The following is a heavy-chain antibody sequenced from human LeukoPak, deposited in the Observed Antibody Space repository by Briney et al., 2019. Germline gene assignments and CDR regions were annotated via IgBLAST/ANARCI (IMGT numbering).Heavy chain of an antibody. CDR2: ISASGGAT. D-gene: IGHD6-19*01. J-gene: IGHJ4*02. CDR1: GFTFSSYA. CDR3: AKDVRTIIAVAGTFDD. V-gene: IGHV3-23*01. Sequence: QPGRSLRLSCAASGFTFSSYAMHWVRQAPGKGLEWVSGISASGGATYSADSVKGRFTISRDKSKNTLYLQMSSLRAEDTAVYYCAKDVRTIIAVAGTFDDWGQGTLVTVSS.